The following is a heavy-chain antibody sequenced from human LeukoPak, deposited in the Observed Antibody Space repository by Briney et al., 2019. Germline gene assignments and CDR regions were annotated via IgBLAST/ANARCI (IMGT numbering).Heavy chain of an antibody. V-gene: IGHV3-11*04. CDR3: ARDSFTMVRGAYYFDY. CDR2: IGPGGGAT. D-gene: IGHD3-10*01. Sequence: GGSLRLSCAASGFSFSDYHMNWVRQAPGKGLEWVSYIGPGGGATFFADSVKGRFTISTDSAKNSLYLQMNSLRAEDTAVYYCARDSFTMVRGAYYFDYWGQGTLVTVSS. CDR1: GFSFSDYH. J-gene: IGHJ4*02.